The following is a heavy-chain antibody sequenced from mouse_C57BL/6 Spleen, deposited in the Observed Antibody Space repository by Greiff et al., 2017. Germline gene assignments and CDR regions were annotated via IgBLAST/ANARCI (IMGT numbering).Heavy chain of an antibody. Sequence: VQLQQPGAELVKPGASVKLSCKASGYTFTSYWMHWVKQRPGQGLEWIGMIHPNSGSTNYNEKFKSKATLTVDKSSSTAYMQLSSLTSEDSAVYYCARRDDYYAMDYWGQGTSVTGSS. V-gene: IGHV1-64*01. CDR1: GYTFTSYW. J-gene: IGHJ4*01. CDR3: ARRDDYYAMDY. CDR2: IHPNSGST.